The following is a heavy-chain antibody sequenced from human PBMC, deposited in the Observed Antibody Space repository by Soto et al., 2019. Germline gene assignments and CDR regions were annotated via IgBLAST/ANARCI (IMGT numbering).Heavy chain of an antibody. CDR3: ASVEMATTGHPNAFDI. CDR1: GFTFSSYG. CDR2: ISYDGSNK. V-gene: IGHV3-30*03. J-gene: IGHJ3*02. D-gene: IGHD1-1*01. Sequence: PGGSLRLSCAASGFTFSSYGMHWVRQAPGKGLEWVAVISYDGSNKYYADSVKGRFTISRDNSKNTLYLQMNSLRAEDTAVYYCASVEMATTGHPNAFDIWGQGTMVTVSS.